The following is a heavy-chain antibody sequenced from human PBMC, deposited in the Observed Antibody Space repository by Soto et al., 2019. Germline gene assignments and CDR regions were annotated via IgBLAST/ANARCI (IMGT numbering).Heavy chain of an antibody. J-gene: IGHJ1*01. Sequence: QVQLQQWGAGLLKPSETLSLTCAVYGGSFSGYYWSWILQPPGKGLEWIGELNDSGGTNYNASLKSRVSISGDTSKNQFSLKLSFVTAADTSVYYCARGRGGVQHWGQGTLVTVSS. CDR2: LNDSGGT. V-gene: IGHV4-34*01. CDR3: ARGRGGVQH. D-gene: IGHD3-10*01. CDR1: GGSFSGYY.